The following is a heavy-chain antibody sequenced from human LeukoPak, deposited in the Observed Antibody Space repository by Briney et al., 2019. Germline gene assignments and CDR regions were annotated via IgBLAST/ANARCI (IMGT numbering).Heavy chain of an antibody. CDR1: GGSISSGSYY. J-gene: IGHJ5*02. Sequence: SETLSLTCTVSGGSISSGSYYWSWIRQPAGKGLEWIGRIYTSGSTNYNPSLKSRVTISVDTSKNQFSLKLSSVTAADTAVYFCARAYSSSWYFNWFDPWGQGTLVTVSS. D-gene: IGHD6-13*01. V-gene: IGHV4-61*02. CDR2: IYTSGST. CDR3: ARAYSSSWYFNWFDP.